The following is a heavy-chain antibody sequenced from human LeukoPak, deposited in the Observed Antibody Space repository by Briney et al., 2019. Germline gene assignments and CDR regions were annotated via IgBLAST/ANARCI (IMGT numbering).Heavy chain of an antibody. Sequence: GGSLRLSCAASGLTFISYAMSGVGQAPGRGLEGVSAISGSGGSTYYADSVKGRFTIPRENPKNTLNLQVNSLRAKERPVYDCAKGFDDAVWYYFDYWGQGTLVTVSS. D-gene: IGHD2-21*01. CDR3: AKGFDDAVWYYFDY. J-gene: IGHJ4*02. CDR1: GLTFISYA. V-gene: IGHV3-23*01. CDR2: ISGSGGST.